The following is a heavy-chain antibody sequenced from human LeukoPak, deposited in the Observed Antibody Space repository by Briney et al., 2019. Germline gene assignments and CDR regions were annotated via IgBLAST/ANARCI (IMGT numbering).Heavy chain of an antibody. D-gene: IGHD2-15*01. J-gene: IGHJ5*02. CDR1: GGSFSGYY. CDR3: ARGEYCSGGSCYYWFDP. Sequence: SETLSLTCAVYGGSFSGYYWSWIRQPPGKGLEWIGEINHSGSTNYNPSLKSRVTISVDTSKNQFSLKLSSVTAADTAVYYCARGEYCSGGSCYYWFDPWGREPWSPSPQ. V-gene: IGHV4-34*01. CDR2: INHSGST.